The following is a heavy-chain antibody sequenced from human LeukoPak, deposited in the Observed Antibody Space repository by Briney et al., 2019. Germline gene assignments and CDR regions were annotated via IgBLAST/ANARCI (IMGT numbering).Heavy chain of an antibody. J-gene: IGHJ5*02. D-gene: IGHD6-19*01. CDR3: ARNFQGIAVT. CDR2: IYYSGST. CDR1: GGSSSGYY. V-gene: IGHV4-34*01. Sequence: SETLSLTCAIYGGSSSGYYWSWIRQPPGKGLEWIGSIYYSGSTYYNPSLKSRVTISVDTSKNQFSLKLSSVTAADTAVYYCARNFQGIAVTWGQGTLVTVSS.